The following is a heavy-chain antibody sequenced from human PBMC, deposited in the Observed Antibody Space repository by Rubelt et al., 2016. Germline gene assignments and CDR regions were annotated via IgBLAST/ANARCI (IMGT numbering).Heavy chain of an antibody. J-gene: IGHJ3*02. Sequence: QVQLVQSGAEVKKPGSSVKVSCKASGYTFTSYGISWVRQAPGQGLEWLVWISAYNGNTNYDQKLQGRVNMTTVTSTSTAYMELRSLRSDDTAVYYCARRDGYNWDDAFDIWGQGTMVTVSS. CDR1: GYTFTSYG. V-gene: IGHV1-18*01. CDR2: ISAYNGNT. CDR3: ARRDGYNWDDAFDI. D-gene: IGHD5-24*01.